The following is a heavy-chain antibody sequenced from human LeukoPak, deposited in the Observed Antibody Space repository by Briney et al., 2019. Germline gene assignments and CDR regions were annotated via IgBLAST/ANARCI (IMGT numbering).Heavy chain of an antibody. J-gene: IGHJ5*02. CDR3: WGDRGTDGSCYRYP. CDR1: GGSISSYC. V-gene: IGHV4-4*07. CDR2: ICSSGST. Sequence: SETLSLTCTVSGGSISSYCWIWIRQSAEKGLEWIGRICSSGSTAYNPCLKSRGTISSDMSNNQSSLKMSCVAVADTAVFYCWGDRGTDGSCYRYPGGKGIRVTV. D-gene: IGHD3-10*01.